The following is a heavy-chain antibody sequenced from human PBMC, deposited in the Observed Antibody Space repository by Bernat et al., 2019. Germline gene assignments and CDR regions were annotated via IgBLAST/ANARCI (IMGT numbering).Heavy chain of an antibody. D-gene: IGHD3-22*01. CDR2: INKGNSHTT. J-gene: IGHJ4*02. CDR3: ARSTSGSILDY. CDR1: GFMFSDHY. V-gene: IGHV3-72*01. Sequence: EVHLVESGGGLVQPGGSLRLSCAASGFMFSDHYMDWVRQAPGKGLEWLGRINKGNSHTTEYAASVKGRFTVSRDDSRNSLFLKLNSPSAEDTAVYYCARSTSGSILDYWGQGTLVTVSS.